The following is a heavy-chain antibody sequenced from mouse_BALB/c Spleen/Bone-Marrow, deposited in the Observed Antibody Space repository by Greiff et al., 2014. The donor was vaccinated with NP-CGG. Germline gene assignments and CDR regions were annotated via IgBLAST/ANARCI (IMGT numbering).Heavy chain of an antibody. CDR2: IYPGDGST. Sequence: QVHVKQSGPELVKPGASVKMSCKASGYTFTSYYIHWVKQRPGQGLEWIGWIYPGDGSTKYNEKFKGKTTLTADKSSGTAYMLLSSLTSEDSAIYFCAICYGYDEFAYWGQGTPVTVSA. V-gene: IGHV1S56*01. CDR1: GYTFTSYY. CDR3: AICYGYDEFAY. D-gene: IGHD2-2*01. J-gene: IGHJ3*01.